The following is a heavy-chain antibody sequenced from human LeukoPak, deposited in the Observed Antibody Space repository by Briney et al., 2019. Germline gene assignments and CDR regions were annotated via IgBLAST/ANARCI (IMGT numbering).Heavy chain of an antibody. J-gene: IGHJ3*02. V-gene: IGHV4-59*01. CDR3: ARGGYYDKEAFDI. Sequence: SETLSLTCTVSGASIGGYYWSWIRQPPGKGLEGIGYIYLSETTNYNPSLKSRVTTSVDTSKNQFSLKLSSVTAADTAVYYCARGGYYDKEAFDIWGQGTMVTVSS. D-gene: IGHD1-26*01. CDR1: GASIGGYY. CDR2: IYLSETT.